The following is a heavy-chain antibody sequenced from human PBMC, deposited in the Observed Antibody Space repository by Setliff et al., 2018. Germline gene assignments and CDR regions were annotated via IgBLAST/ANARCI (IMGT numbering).Heavy chain of an antibody. V-gene: IGHV4-30-4*08. CDR3: ARAPVGDRNGLFDS. CDR1: GGSISDYY. Sequence: SETLSLTCTVSGGSISDYYWSWIRQPPGKGLEWIGSIYYTTNGHYNPSLKSRVTMSVDTSKNHFSLELTSVTAADTAVYYCARAPVGDRNGLFDSWGQGTLVTVSS. J-gene: IGHJ4*02. CDR2: IYYTTNG. D-gene: IGHD6-19*01.